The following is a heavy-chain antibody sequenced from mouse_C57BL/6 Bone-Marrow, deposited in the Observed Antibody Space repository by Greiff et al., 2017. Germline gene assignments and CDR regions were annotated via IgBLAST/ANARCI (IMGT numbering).Heavy chain of an antibody. CDR3: TGYPPDGYYPY. J-gene: IGHJ2*01. D-gene: IGHD2-3*01. CDR2: ISNKANGYTR. V-gene: IGHV7-3*01. CDR1: GFTFTDYY. Sequence: EVKLMESGGGLVQPGGSLSLSCAASGFTFTDYYMSWVRQPPGKALEWVGFISNKANGYTREYSASGKGRFTIARGNSQIILYLQMNARRAEDNATYYCTGYPPDGYYPYWGQGTTLTVSS.